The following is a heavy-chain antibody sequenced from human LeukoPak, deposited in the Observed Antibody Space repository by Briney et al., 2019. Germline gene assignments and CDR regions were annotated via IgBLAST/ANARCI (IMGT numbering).Heavy chain of an antibody. CDR2: ISSSSSYI. CDR1: GFTFSSYS. Sequence: GGSLRLSCAASGFTFSSYSMNWVRQAPGKGLEWVSSISSSSSYIYYADSVKGRFTISRDNAKNSLYLQMNSLRAEDTAVYYCARDPREAVATKVDYWGQGTLVTVSS. CDR3: ARDPREAVATKVDY. V-gene: IGHV3-21*01. J-gene: IGHJ4*02. D-gene: IGHD5-12*01.